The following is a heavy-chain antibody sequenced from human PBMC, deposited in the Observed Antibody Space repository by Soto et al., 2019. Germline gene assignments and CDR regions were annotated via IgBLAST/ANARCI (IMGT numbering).Heavy chain of an antibody. J-gene: IGHJ6*02. CDR1: GYTFTNYG. V-gene: IGHV1-18*04. D-gene: IGHD3-22*01. Sequence: QVQLVESGAEVKKPGASVTVSCKASGYTFTNYGISWVRQAPGQGLEWMGWISGYNGNTKYAQKFQGRVTMTTDTPTNTAYMDLRSLSSDDTAVCYCARDREHYYDSSGNYYYHSGMDVWGQGTTVTVS. CDR3: ARDREHYYDSSGNYYYHSGMDV. CDR2: ISGYNGNT.